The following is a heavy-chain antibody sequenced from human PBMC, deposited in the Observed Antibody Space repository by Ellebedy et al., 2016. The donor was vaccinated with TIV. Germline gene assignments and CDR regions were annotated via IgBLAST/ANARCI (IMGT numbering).Heavy chain of an antibody. V-gene: IGHV3-23*01. Sequence: PGGSLRLSCAGSGFSFSSYALTWVRQAPGKGLEWVAGISFSGDSTYYGDSVKGRFTISRDNSRNTLSLQMNSLRADDTAVYYCAKDHFMGTALASQTNHWGQGTLVTVSS. J-gene: IGHJ4*02. CDR1: GFSFSSYA. D-gene: IGHD2-8*01. CDR3: AKDHFMGTALASQTNH. CDR2: ISFSGDST.